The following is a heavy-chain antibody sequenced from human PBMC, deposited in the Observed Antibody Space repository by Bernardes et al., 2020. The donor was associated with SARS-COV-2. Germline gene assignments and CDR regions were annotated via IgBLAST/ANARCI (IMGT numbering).Heavy chain of an antibody. V-gene: IGHV4-39*01. CDR2: IFYSGSA. CDR1: AGSITGSRYY. Sequence: SQTLSLTCIVSAGSITGSRYYWAWLRQPPGKGLDRIGGIFYSGSAYFNPSLKSRVTISVDTSKNQFSLKLNSVTAADTAVYYCASPGKDYSNYLGAFDIWGQGTMVTVSS. D-gene: IGHD4-4*01. J-gene: IGHJ3*02. CDR3: ASPGKDYSNYLGAFDI.